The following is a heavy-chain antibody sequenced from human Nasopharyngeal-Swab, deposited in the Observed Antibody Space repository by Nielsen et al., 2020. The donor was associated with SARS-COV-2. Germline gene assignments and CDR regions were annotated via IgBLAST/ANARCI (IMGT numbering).Heavy chain of an antibody. CDR1: GGSISSGGYY. J-gene: IGHJ6*02. Sequence: SETLSLTCTVSGGSISSGGYYWSWIRQHPGKGLEWIGYIYYSGSTYYNPSLKSRVTISVDTSKNQFSLKLSSVTAADTAVYYCASEKLGYCSSTSCYWMSGRYYYYGMDVWGQGTTVTVSS. CDR2: IYYSGST. CDR3: ASEKLGYCSSTSCYWMSGRYYYYGMDV. V-gene: IGHV4-31*03. D-gene: IGHD2-2*01.